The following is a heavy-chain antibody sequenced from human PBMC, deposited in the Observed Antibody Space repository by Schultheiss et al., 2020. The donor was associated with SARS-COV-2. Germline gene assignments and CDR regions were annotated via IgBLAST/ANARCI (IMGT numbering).Heavy chain of an antibody. CDR1: GFTFSGSA. D-gene: IGHD6-19*01. CDR3: ARRSSGWYEGSFDY. V-gene: IGHV3-73*01. Sequence: GESLKISCAASGFTFSGSAMHWVRQASGKGLEWVGRIRSKANSYATAYAASVKGRFTISRDNAKNTLYLQMNSLRAEDTAVYYCARRSSGWYEGSFDYWGQGTLVTVSS. J-gene: IGHJ4*02. CDR2: IRSKANSYAT.